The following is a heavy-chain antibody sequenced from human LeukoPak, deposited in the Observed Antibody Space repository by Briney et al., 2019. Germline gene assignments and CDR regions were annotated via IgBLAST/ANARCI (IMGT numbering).Heavy chain of an antibody. D-gene: IGHD6-13*01. CDR3: ARDVGYSSSWYYYMDV. Sequence: GGSLRLSCAASGFTFSSYAMSWVRQAPGKGLEWVSCISSSSSYIYYADSVKGRFTISRDNAKNSLYLQMKNMRAEDTAVYYWARDVGYSSSWYYYMDVWGKGTTVTVSS. J-gene: IGHJ6*03. CDR2: ISSSSSYI. V-gene: IGHV3-21*01. CDR1: GFTFSSYA.